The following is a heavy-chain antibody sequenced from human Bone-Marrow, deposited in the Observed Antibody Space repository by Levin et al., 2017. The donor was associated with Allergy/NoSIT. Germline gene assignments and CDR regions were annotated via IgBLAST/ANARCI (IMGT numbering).Heavy chain of an antibody. Sequence: ASVKVSCKASGYTFTGYYMHWVRQAPGQGLEWMGRINPNSGGTNYAQKFQGRVTMTRDTSISTAYMELSRLRSDDTAVYYCARVSYSSGWYDPARFDPWGQGTLVTVSS. CDR3: ARVSYSSGWYDPARFDP. D-gene: IGHD6-19*01. CDR2: INPNSGGT. J-gene: IGHJ5*02. CDR1: GYTFTGYY. V-gene: IGHV1-2*06.